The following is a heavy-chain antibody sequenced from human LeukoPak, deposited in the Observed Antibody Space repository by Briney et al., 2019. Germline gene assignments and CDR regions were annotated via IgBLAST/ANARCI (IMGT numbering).Heavy chain of an antibody. CDR1: GFSLDDYA. Sequence: PGGSLRLSCAASGFSLDDYAMHWVRQAPGQGQEWVSSISWDGSNMAYAASVKGRFTISRDNAQNSLYLQMYSLKIEDTASYYCIKDMGFDLLKDAFDLWGQGMLVTVSS. CDR3: IKDMGFDLLKDAFDL. J-gene: IGHJ3*01. CDR2: ISWDGSNM. V-gene: IGHV3-9*01. D-gene: IGHD1-26*01.